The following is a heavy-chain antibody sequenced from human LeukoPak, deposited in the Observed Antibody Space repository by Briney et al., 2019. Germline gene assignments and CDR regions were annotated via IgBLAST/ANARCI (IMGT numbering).Heavy chain of an antibody. CDR1: VSSIYSDYF. V-gene: IGHV4-38-2*01. Sequence: SETLSLTCAVSVSSIYSDYFWAWIRQPPGKGLEWIGSIHHSGTIYYNPSLRSRVTISVGTSENHFSLNLNSVTAADTALYYCARHSRVIVGAICAYDFWGQGTKVTVSS. J-gene: IGHJ3*01. D-gene: IGHD1-26*01. CDR3: ARHSRVIVGAICAYDF. CDR2: IHHSGTI.